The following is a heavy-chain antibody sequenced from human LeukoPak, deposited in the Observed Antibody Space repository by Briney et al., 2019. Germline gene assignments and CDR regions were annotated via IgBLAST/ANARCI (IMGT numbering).Heavy chain of an antibody. CDR1: GYTFTGYY. V-gene: IGHV1-2*06. CDR3: ARADKSSGWYYFDY. J-gene: IGHJ4*02. CDR2: INPNSGGT. Sequence: ASVKVSCKASGYTFTGYYMHWVRQAPGQGLEWMGRINPNSGGTNYAQKFQGRVTMTRDTSISTAYMELSRLRSDDTAVYYCARADKSSGWYYFDYWGQGTLVTVSS. D-gene: IGHD6-19*01.